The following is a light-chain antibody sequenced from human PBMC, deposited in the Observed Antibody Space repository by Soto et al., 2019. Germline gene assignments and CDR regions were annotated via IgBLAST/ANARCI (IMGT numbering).Light chain of an antibody. J-gene: IGKJ4*01. CDR2: AAS. CDR3: QRYNIYPLT. V-gene: IGKV1D-16*01. Sequence: DVQMTQSPSSLSASVGDRVTITCRASQDINSYLAWYQQKPGNAPKSLIYAASSLQTGVPSRFSGSESVTDFTLTISNLQPEDSATYYCQRYNIYPLTFGGGTKVEIK. CDR1: QDINSY.